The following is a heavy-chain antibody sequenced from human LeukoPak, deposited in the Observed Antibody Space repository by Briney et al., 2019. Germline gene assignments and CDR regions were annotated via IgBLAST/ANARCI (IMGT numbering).Heavy chain of an antibody. J-gene: IGHJ3*02. CDR2: IYTSGST. Sequence: SETLSLTCAVSGGSISGFYWAWIRQAPGKGLEWIGYIYTSGSTNYNPSLKSRVTISVDTSKNQFSLKLSSVTAADTTVYYCARLYSSIPFDIWGQGTVVTVSS. D-gene: IGHD6-19*01. V-gene: IGHV4-4*09. CDR3: ARLYSSIPFDI. CDR1: GGSISGFY.